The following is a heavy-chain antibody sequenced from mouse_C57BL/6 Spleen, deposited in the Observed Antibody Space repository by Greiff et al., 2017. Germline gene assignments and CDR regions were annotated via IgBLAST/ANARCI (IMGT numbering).Heavy chain of an antibody. J-gene: IGHJ3*01. CDR2: ISYDGSN. CDR1: GYSITSGYY. CDR3: ARGDYYGPSFAY. D-gene: IGHD1-2*01. Sequence: DVKLQESGPGLVKPSQSLSLTCSVTGYSITSGYYWNWIRQFPGNKLEWMGYISYDGSNNYNPSLKNRISITRDTSKNQFFLKLNSVTTEDTATYYCARGDYYGPSFAYWGQGTLVTVSA. V-gene: IGHV3-6*01.